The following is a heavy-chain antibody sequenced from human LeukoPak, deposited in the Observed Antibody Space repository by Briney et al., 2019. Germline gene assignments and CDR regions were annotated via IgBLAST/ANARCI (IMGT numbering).Heavy chain of an antibody. CDR2: ISSSSSYI. CDR1: GFTFSSYS. CDR3: ARGLDFWSGYYYYYMDV. Sequence: PGGSLLLSCAASGFTFSSYSMNWVRPAPGKGLEWVSSISSSSSYIYYADSVKGRFTISRDNAKNSLYLQMNSLGAEDTAVYYCARGLDFWSGYYYYYMDVWGKGTTVTVSS. V-gene: IGHV3-21*01. J-gene: IGHJ6*03. D-gene: IGHD3-3*01.